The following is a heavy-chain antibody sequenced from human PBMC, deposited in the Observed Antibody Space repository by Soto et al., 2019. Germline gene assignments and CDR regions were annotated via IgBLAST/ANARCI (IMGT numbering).Heavy chain of an antibody. J-gene: IGHJ6*02. CDR2: IYYSGNT. D-gene: IGHD5-18*01. CDR1: GGSIRSGGYY. CDR3: ARDRLMATAGTARHYFGLDV. V-gene: IGHV4-31*03. Sequence: PSETLSLTCTVSGGSIRSGGYYWSWVRQNPRRGLEWIGNIYYSGNTYYNPSLKSRLTISVDTSKNQFSLNLSSVTAADTAVYYCARDRLMATAGTARHYFGLDVWAQGTMVTVSS.